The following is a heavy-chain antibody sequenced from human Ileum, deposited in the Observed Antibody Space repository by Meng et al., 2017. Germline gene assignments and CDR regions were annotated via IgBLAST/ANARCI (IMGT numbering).Heavy chain of an antibody. CDR2: IDHSGSA. V-gene: IGHV4-34*01. J-gene: IGHJ4*02. D-gene: IGHD1-26*01. CDR1: GASSIGYY. Sequence: QGQLQQCGAGLVKPTETSPPPCSGYGASSIGYYWNWFSQPPGKRLEWIGEIDHSGSANYDPSLKSRVTMSADASKKQFSLKLSSVTAADTAVYYCARGRMGGSAWWGPGTLVTVSS. CDR3: ARGRMGGSAW.